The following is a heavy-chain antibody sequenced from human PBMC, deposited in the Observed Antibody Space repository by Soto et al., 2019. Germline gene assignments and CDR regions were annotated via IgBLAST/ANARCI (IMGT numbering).Heavy chain of an antibody. V-gene: IGHV4-39*01. D-gene: IGHD6-6*01. CDR3: ARSTIAHRLFMYPFDS. Sequence: QKQLQESGPGLVKPSETLSLTCTVSGDSITSSSYYWGWIRQPPGKGLECIGNIYYDGNTNYNPSLKSRVTISLDTSKNQFSLRLNSVTAADTAVYYCARSTIAHRLFMYPFDSWGQGTLVTVSS. CDR2: IYYDGNT. J-gene: IGHJ4*02. CDR1: GDSITSSSYY.